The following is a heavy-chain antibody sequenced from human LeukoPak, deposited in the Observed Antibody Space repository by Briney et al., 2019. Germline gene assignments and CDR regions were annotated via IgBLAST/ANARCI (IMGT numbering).Heavy chain of an antibody. V-gene: IGHV1-2*02. CDR3: VREHSWDANWFDP. D-gene: IGHD6-13*01. CDR1: GYTFTSNS. CDR2: INPNSGGT. J-gene: IGHJ5*02. Sequence: ASVKVSCKASGYTFTSNSINWVRQAPGQGLEWMGWINPNSGGTNYAQKFQGRVTMNRDTSISTVYMELSRLRYDDTAVYYCVREHSWDANWFDPWGQGTLVTVSS.